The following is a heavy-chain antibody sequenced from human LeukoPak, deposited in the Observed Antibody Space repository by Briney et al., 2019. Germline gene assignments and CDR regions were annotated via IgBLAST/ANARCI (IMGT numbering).Heavy chain of an antibody. V-gene: IGHV1-2*02. Sequence: GASVKVSCKASGYTFTDYYMHWVRQAPGQGLEWMGWINPNSGGTNYAQKFQGRVTMTRDTSISTAYMELSRLRSDDTAVYYCARVQSIVVVVAAMVYWGQGTLVTVSS. CDR2: INPNSGGT. D-gene: IGHD2-15*01. J-gene: IGHJ4*02. CDR3: ARVQSIVVVVAAMVY. CDR1: GYTFTDYY.